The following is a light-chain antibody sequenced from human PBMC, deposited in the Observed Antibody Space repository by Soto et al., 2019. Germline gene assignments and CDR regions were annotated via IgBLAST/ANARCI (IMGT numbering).Light chain of an antibody. Sequence: QSVLTQPPSVSGSPGQSITISCTGTSSDVGGYNYVSWYQQHPGKGPKLIIYDVSNRPSGVSNRFSGSKSGNTASLTISGLQAEDEADYYCSSYTTSSTLEIGGGTKLTVL. J-gene: IGLJ2*01. CDR1: SSDVGGYNY. CDR3: SSYTTSSTLE. V-gene: IGLV2-14*01. CDR2: DVS.